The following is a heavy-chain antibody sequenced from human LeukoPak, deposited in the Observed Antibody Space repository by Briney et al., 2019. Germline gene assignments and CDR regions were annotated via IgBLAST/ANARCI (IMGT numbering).Heavy chain of an antibody. CDR2: VSAYNGNT. V-gene: IGHV1-18*01. CDR3: ARVDRRAPPILPINGENNWFDP. CDR1: GYSFTSSG. D-gene: IGHD2-8*01. Sequence: GASVKISCKASGYSFTSSGISWVRQAPGQGLEWLGWVSAYNGNTNYDQKFQVRVTMTKDTSTSTAYMELRSLRSDDTAVYYCARVDRRAPPILPINGENNWFDPWGQGTLVTVSS. J-gene: IGHJ5*02.